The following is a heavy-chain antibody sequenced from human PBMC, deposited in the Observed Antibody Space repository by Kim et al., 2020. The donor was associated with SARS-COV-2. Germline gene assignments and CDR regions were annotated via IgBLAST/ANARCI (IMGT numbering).Heavy chain of an antibody. D-gene: IGHD3-3*01. CDR3: AKYYNFWSGPNFDY. J-gene: IGHJ4*01. CDR1: GFTFSSYS. V-gene: IGHV3-21*01. Sequence: GGSLRLSCAASGFTFSSYSMHWSRQAPGKGLEWVSSISRNRGDYIYYPDSVKGRFTISRDNAKNSLYLQMNSLRAEDTAVYYCAKYYNFWSGPNFDYWG. CDR2: ISRNRGDYI.